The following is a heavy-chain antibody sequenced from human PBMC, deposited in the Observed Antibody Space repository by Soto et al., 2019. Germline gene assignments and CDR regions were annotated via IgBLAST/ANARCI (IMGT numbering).Heavy chain of an antibody. CDR1: GFSLSTSGVG. D-gene: IGHD6-25*01. CDR3: AHRRGSGAPIDY. CDR2: IYWDDDK. V-gene: IGHV2-5*02. J-gene: IGHJ4*02. Sequence: QITLKESGPTLVKPTQTLTLTCTFSGFSLSTSGVGVGWIRQPPGKALEWLALIYWDDDKRYSPSLKSRLTTTKDTSKTQVVLTMTTMDPVDTATYYCAHRRGSGAPIDYWGQGTLVTVSS.